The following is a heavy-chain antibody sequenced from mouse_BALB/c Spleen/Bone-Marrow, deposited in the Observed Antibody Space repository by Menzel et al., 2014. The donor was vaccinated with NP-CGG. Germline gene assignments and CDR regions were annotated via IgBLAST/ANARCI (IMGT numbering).Heavy chain of an antibody. J-gene: IGHJ2*01. D-gene: IGHD2-3*01. CDR2: INPNNGGT. CDR1: GYTFTEYT. Sequence: EVQLVESGPELVKPGASVKISCKTSGYTFTEYTMHWVKQSHGKSLEWIGSINPNNGGTSYNQKFKGKATLTVDKSSSTAYMELRSLTSEDPAVYYCARGWLLRHYFDYWGHGTTLTVSS. V-gene: IGHV1-18*01. CDR3: ARGWLLRHYFDY.